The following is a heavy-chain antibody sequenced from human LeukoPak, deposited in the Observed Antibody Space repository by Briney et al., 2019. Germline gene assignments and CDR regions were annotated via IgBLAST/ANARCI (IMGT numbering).Heavy chain of an antibody. J-gene: IGHJ5*02. V-gene: IGHV4-59*12. CDR1: GGSISSYY. CDR3: ARRGTGLDWFDP. CDR2: IYYSGST. D-gene: IGHD1-1*01. Sequence: PSETLSLTCTVSGGSISSYYWSWIRQPPGKGLEWIGYIYYSGSTNYNPSLKSRVTISVDTSKNQFSLKLSSVTAADTAVYCARRGTGLDWFDPWGQGTLVTVSS.